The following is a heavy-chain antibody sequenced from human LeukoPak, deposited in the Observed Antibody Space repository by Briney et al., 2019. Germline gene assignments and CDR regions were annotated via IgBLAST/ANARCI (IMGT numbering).Heavy chain of an antibody. CDR1: GYTSTSYY. V-gene: IGHV1-46*01. CDR2: INPSGGST. Sequence: ASVKVSCKASGYTSTSYYLHWVRQAPGQGLEWMGIINPSGGSTTYRQKFQGRVTMTRDTSTSTVYMELSSLRSEDTAVYYCARDRSTTVTTSTPFDYWGQGTLVTVSS. J-gene: IGHJ4*02. CDR3: ARDRSTTVTTSTPFDY. D-gene: IGHD4-17*01.